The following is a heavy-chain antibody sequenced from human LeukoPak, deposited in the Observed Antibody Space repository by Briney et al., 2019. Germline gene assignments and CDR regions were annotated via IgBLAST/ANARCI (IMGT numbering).Heavy chain of an antibody. CDR2: TYTSGST. D-gene: IGHD6-13*01. CDR3: ARDRYSSSWYGWFDP. J-gene: IGHJ5*02. CDR1: GGSISSYY. V-gene: IGHV4-4*07. Sequence: SETLSLTCTVSGGSISSYYWSWIRQPAGKGLEWIGRTYTSGSTNYNPSLKSRVTMSVDTSKNQFSLKLSSVTAADTAVYYCARDRYSSSWYGWFDPWGQGTLVTVSS.